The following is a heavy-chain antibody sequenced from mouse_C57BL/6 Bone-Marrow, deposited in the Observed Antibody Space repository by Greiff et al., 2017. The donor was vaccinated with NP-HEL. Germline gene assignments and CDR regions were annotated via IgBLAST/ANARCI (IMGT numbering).Heavy chain of an antibody. V-gene: IGHV1-81*01. CDR2: IYPRSGNT. CDR3: ARLRDYDGPWCAY. D-gene: IGHD2-4*01. CDR1: GYTFTSYG. Sequence: QVQLKQSGAELARPGASVKLSCKASGYTFTSYGISWVKQRTGQGLEWIGEIYPRSGNTYYNEKFKGKATLTADKSSSTAYMELRSLTSEDSAVYFCARLRDYDGPWCAYGGQGTLVTVSA. J-gene: IGHJ3*01.